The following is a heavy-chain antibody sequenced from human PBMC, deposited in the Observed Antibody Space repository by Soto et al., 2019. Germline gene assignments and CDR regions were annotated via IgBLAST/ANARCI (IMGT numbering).Heavy chain of an antibody. Sequence: PGGSLRLSCEASGFTFDNYGLYWVRQAPGKGLEYVSSINTNGGTTYYANSVKGRFTISRDNSKNTLYLQMGSLRAEDTAVYYCARFRCGGDCSTSRWFDPWGQGTLVTV. D-gene: IGHD2-21*02. J-gene: IGHJ5*02. CDR2: INTNGGTT. V-gene: IGHV3-64*01. CDR1: GFTFDNYG. CDR3: ARFRCGGDCSTSRWFDP.